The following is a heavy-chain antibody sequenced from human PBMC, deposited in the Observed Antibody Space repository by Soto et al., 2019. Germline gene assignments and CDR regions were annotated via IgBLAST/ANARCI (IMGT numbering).Heavy chain of an antibody. V-gene: IGHV1-18*01. Sequence: ASVKVSCKASGYTFTSYGISWVRQAPGQGLEWMGWISAYNGNTNYAQKLQGRVTMTTDTSTSTAYMELRSLRSDDTAVYYCARDRMLVGATTPYSRLIDYWGQGTLLTVSS. J-gene: IGHJ4*02. CDR1: GYTFTSYG. CDR3: ARDRMLVGATTPYSRLIDY. D-gene: IGHD1-26*01. CDR2: ISAYNGNT.